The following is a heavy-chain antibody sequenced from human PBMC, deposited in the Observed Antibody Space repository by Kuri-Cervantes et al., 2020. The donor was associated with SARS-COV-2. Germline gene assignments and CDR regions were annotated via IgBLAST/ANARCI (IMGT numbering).Heavy chain of an antibody. V-gene: IGHV1-24*01. CDR2: FDPEDGET. CDR3: ARDQVGAPYYYYYYMDV. J-gene: IGHJ6*03. Sequence: ASVKVSCKVSGYTLTELSMHWVRQAPGKGLGWMGGFDPEDGETIYAQKFQGRVTMTEDTSTDTAYMELSSLRSEDTAVYYCARDQVGAPYYYYYYMDVWGKGTTVTVSS. CDR1: GYTLTELS. D-gene: IGHD1-26*01.